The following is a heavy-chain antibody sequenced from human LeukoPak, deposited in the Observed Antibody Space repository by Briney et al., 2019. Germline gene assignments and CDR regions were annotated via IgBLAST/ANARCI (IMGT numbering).Heavy chain of an antibody. Sequence: GASVKVSCKASGYTFTNSYIHWVRQAPGQVLEWMGLINPDGGNTNYAQKFQGRVTMTRDTSISTAYMELSRLRSDDTAVYYCARDSHNWNYSGFDPWGQGTLVTVSS. D-gene: IGHD1-7*01. CDR1: GYTFTNSY. CDR3: ARDSHNWNYSGFDP. J-gene: IGHJ5*02. V-gene: IGHV1-2*02. CDR2: INPDGGNT.